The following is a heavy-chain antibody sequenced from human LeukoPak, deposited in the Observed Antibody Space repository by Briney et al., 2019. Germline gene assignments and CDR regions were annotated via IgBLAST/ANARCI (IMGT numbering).Heavy chain of an antibody. CDR2: ISAYNGNT. CDR1: GYTFTSYG. J-gene: IGHJ5*02. V-gene: IGHV1-18*01. D-gene: IGHD2-2*01. CDR3: ARDIVVVPAATDWFDP. Sequence: ASVKVSCKASGYTFTSYGISWVRQAPGQGLEWMGWISAYNGNTNYAQKIQGRVTMTTDTSTSTAYMELRSLRSDDTAVYYCARDIVVVPAATDWFDPWGQGTLVTVSS.